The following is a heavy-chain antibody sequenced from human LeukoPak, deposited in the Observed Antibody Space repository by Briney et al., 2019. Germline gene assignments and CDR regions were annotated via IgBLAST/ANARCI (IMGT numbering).Heavy chain of an antibody. D-gene: IGHD3-10*01. J-gene: IGHJ4*02. CDR3: ARDGPRWFGESPFDY. Sequence: GASVKVSCKASGYTFNGNCIHWVRQAPGQGLECLGWINPNSGGTNCAQKFQGWVTMTRDTSISTAYMELSRLRSDDTAVYYCARDGPRWFGESPFDYWGQGTLVTVSS. CDR2: INPNSGGT. V-gene: IGHV1-2*04. CDR1: GYTFNGNC.